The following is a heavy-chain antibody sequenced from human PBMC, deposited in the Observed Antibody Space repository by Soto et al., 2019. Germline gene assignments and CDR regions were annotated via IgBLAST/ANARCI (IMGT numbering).Heavy chain of an antibody. J-gene: IGHJ4*02. D-gene: IGHD2-2*01. CDR1: GASITTYY. CDR2: IYHTGVT. Sequence: SETLSLTCTISGASITTYYWSWFRQPPGQGLESLGYIYHTGVTNSNPSLRGRLSISIDTAKNQFSLKLSSVTSVDTAIYYCARTARVPDFWGPGILVTVSS. CDR3: ARTARVPDF. V-gene: IGHV4-59*01.